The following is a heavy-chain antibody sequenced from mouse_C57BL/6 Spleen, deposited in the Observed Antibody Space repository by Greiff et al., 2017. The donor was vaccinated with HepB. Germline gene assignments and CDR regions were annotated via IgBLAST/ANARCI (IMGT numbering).Heavy chain of an antibody. CDR3: ASYDYDGGLYAMDY. CDR1: GYTFTSYW. V-gene: IGHV1-64*01. J-gene: IGHJ4*01. D-gene: IGHD2-4*01. CDR2: IHPNSGST. Sequence: QVQLQQPGAELVKPGASVKLSCKASGYTFTSYWMHWVKQRPGQGLEWIGMIHPNSGSTKYNEKFKSKATLTVDKSSSTASMQLSSLTSEDSAVYYCASYDYDGGLYAMDYWGQGTSVTVSS.